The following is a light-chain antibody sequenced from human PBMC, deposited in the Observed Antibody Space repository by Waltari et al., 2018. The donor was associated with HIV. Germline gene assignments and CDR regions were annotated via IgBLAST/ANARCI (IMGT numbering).Light chain of an antibody. J-gene: IGLJ3*02. CDR1: SSTIGAGYD. V-gene: IGLV1-40*01. CDR2: GNS. Sequence: QSVLTQPPSVSGAPGQRVTISCTGSSSTIGAGYDVHWYQQLPGTAPKLLIYGNSNRPSGVPDRVSGSKSGTSASLAITGLLAEEEADYYCQSYDSSLSVWVFGGGTKLTVL. CDR3: QSYDSSLSVWV.